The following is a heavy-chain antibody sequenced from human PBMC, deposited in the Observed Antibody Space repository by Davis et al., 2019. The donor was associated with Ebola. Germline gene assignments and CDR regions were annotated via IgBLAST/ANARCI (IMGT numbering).Heavy chain of an antibody. D-gene: IGHD7-27*01. V-gene: IGHV1-46*01. CDR3: ARAPHWGSPFDY. Sequence: ASVQVSCKASAYTFSSYYMHWVRQAPAHGLEWMGIINPSGGSTSYAQKFQGRVTMTRDTSTSTVYMELSSLRSEDTAVYYCARAPHWGSPFDYWGQGTLVTVSS. CDR2: INPSGGST. CDR1: AYTFSSYY. J-gene: IGHJ4*02.